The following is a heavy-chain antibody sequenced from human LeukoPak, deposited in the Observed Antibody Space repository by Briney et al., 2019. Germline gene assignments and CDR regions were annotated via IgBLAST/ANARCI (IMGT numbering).Heavy chain of an antibody. D-gene: IGHD2-2*01. CDR3: AREGGYCSSTSCYAWDY. CDR1: GGSISSSSNY. Sequence: SETLSLTCTVSGGSISSSSNYWDWVRQPPGKGLEWIGSIYYSGSTYYNPSLKSRVTISVDASKNHFSLKLSSVTAADTAVYYCAREGGYCSSTSCYAWDYWGQGTLVTVSS. J-gene: IGHJ4*02. V-gene: IGHV4-39*02. CDR2: IYYSGST.